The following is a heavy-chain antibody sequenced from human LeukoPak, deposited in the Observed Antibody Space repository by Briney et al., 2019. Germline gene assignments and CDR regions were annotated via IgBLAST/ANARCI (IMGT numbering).Heavy chain of an antibody. CDR3: AKWGAIVGAT. V-gene: IGHV3-9*01. J-gene: IGHJ4*02. CDR2: ISWNSGSI. D-gene: IGHD1-26*01. CDR1: GFTFDDYA. Sequence: PGGSLRLSCAASGFTFDDYAMHWVRQAPGKGLEWVSGISWNSGSIGYADSVKGRFTISRDNAKNSLYLQMNSLRAEDTALYYCAKWGAIVGATWGQGTLVTVSS.